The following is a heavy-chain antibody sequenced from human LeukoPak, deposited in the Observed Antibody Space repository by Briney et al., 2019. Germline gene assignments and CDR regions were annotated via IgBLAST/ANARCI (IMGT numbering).Heavy chain of an antibody. V-gene: IGHV4-59*01. CDR3: ARGLTTVTKVNWFDP. D-gene: IGHD4-17*01. CDR1: GGSISSYY. CDR2: IYYSGGT. J-gene: IGHJ5*02. Sequence: SETLSLTCTVSGGSISSYYWSWIRQPPGKGLEWIGYIYYSGGTNYNPSLKSRVTISVDTSKNQFSPKLSSVTAADTAVYYCARGLTTVTKVNWFDPWGQGTLVTVSS.